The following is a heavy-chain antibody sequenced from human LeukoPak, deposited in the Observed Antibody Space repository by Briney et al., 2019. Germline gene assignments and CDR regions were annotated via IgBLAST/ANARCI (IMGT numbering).Heavy chain of an antibody. D-gene: IGHD1-7*01. V-gene: IGHV3-43*02. CDR2: ISGNGGNT. Sequence: QTGGSLRLSCAASGFASDDYAMHWVRQVPGKGLEWVSLISGNGGNTYYADSVKGRFTISRDNSKNSLYLQMNSLRTEDTALYYCAKDISNWNSRHFDYWGQGTLVTVSS. CDR3: AKDISNWNSRHFDY. J-gene: IGHJ4*02. CDR1: GFASDDYA.